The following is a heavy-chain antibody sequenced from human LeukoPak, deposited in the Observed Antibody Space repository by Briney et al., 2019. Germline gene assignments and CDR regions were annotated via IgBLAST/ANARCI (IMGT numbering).Heavy chain of an antibody. V-gene: IGHV5-51*01. Sequence: GEALKISCKGSGYIFTSYCIGWVRQMPGKGLEWMGIIYPGDSDTRYSPSFQGQVTLSAHKSIRTAYLKWSSLKASDTAMYYCARAAYCSGGRCYSGGGYYWGQGTLVTVSS. CDR2: IYPGDSDT. CDR1: GYIFTSYC. D-gene: IGHD2-15*01. CDR3: ARAAYCSGGRCYSGGGYY. J-gene: IGHJ4*02.